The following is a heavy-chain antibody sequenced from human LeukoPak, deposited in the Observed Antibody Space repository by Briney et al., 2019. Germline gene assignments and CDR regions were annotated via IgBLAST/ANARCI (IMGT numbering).Heavy chain of an antibody. CDR2: IIPIFGTA. Sequence: GASVEVSFKASGGPFHRYAISWVRPAPGQGLEWMGRIIPIFGTANYAQKFQGRVTITADESTSTAYMELSSLRSEDTAVYYCARGGYYDISYLDYWGQGTLVTVSS. CDR1: GGPFHRYA. V-gene: IGHV1-69*15. CDR3: ARGGYYDISYLDY. D-gene: IGHD3-9*01. J-gene: IGHJ4*02.